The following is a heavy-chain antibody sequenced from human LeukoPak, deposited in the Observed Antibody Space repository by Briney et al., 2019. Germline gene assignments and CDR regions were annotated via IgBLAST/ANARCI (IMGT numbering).Heavy chain of an antibody. CDR2: INHSGST. V-gene: IGHV4-34*01. D-gene: IGHD3-22*01. Sequence: PSETLSLTCAVYGGSFSGYYCSWIRQPPGKGLEWIGEINHSGSTNYNPSLKSRVTISVDTSKNQFSLKLSSVTAADTAVYYCARDGGVIHAFDIWGQGTMVTVSS. CDR3: ARDGGVIHAFDI. J-gene: IGHJ3*02. CDR1: GGSFSGYY.